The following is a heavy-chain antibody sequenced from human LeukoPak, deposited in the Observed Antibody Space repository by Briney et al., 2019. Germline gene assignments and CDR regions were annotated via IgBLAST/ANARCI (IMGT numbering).Heavy chain of an antibody. D-gene: IGHD2-15*01. V-gene: IGHV3-30*01. CDR1: GFTFSTYA. J-gene: IGHJ4*02. CDR2: ISYDGSNR. CDR3: AKKSGGSYYWDY. Sequence: GGSLRLSCAASGFTFSTYAMHWVRQAPGKGLEWVAVISYDGSNRYFADSVKGRFTISRDNSKNTLDLQMNSLRAEDTAVYYCAKKSGGSYYWDYWGQGTLVTVSS.